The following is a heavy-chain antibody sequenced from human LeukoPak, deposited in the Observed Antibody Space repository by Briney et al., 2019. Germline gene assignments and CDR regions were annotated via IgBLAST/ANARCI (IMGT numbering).Heavy chain of an antibody. J-gene: IGHJ5*02. D-gene: IGHD1-26*01. CDR1: GGIFNSYA. Sequence: SVKVSCKASGGIFNSYAISWVRQAPGQGLEWMGRIIPIFGTANYAQKFQGRVTITTDESTSTAYMELSSLRSEDTAVYYCARAPIVIEVTSWFDPWGQGTLVTVSS. V-gene: IGHV1-69*05. CDR2: IIPIFGTA. CDR3: ARAPIVIEVTSWFDP.